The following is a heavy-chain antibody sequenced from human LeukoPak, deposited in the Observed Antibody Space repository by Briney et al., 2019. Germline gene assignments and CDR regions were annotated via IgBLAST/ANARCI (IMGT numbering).Heavy chain of an antibody. V-gene: IGHV4-59*01. CDR2: IYNSGSS. CDR3: AREVDWSHGDYGRRDAMGV. CDR1: GGSIGGYY. J-gene: IGHJ6*02. D-gene: IGHD4-17*01. Sequence: KPSETLSLTCTVSGGSIGGYYWSWVRQPPGKGLEWIGYIYNSGSSSYNPSLKSRVTMSVDASKNQFSLKLSSVTAADTAVYYCAREVDWSHGDYGRRDAMGVWGQGTTVIVSS.